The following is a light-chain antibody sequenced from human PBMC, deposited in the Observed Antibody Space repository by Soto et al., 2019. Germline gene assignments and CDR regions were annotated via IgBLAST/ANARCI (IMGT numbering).Light chain of an antibody. CDR2: VAS. CDR1: QSVSSN. Sequence: EIVMTQSPATLSVSPGERATLSCRASQSVSSNLAWYQPKPGQAPRLLIYVASTRATGIPARFSGSGSGTEFTLTISSLQSEDFAVYYCQQYNNWPPWTFGQGTKVDIK. CDR3: QQYNNWPPWT. J-gene: IGKJ1*01. V-gene: IGKV3-15*01.